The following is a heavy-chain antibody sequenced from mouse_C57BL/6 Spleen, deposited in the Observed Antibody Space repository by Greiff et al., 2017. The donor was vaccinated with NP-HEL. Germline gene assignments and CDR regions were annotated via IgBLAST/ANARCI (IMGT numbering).Heavy chain of an antibody. J-gene: IGHJ2*01. V-gene: IGHV1-53*01. CDR1: GYTFTSYW. CDR2: INPSSGGP. D-gene: IGHD1-1*01. CDR3: ARKSPYRGSSGVYFDY. Sequence: QVQLQQPGTELVKPGASVKLSCKASGYTFTSYWMHWVKQRPGQGLEWIGNINPSSGGPNYNEKFKSKATLTVDKSSSTAYMQLSSLTSEDSAVYYCARKSPYRGSSGVYFDYRGQGTTLSVAS.